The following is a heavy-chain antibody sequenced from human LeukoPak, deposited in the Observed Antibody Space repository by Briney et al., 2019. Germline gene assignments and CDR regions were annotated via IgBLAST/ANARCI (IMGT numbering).Heavy chain of an antibody. CDR3: ARGQEQFSSPWQWGPRRKNFYYYGMDV. CDR2: ISSDGNT. V-gene: IGHV3-66*01. D-gene: IGHD6-19*01. J-gene: IGHJ6*02. Sequence: GGSLRLSCAASGFTVSSSSMNWVRLGPGKGLEWVSVISSDGNTYYADSVKGRFTISRDNSRNTLSLQMHGLRADDTAVYYCARGQEQFSSPWQWGPRRKNFYYYGMDVWGQGTTVTVSS. CDR1: GFTVSSSS.